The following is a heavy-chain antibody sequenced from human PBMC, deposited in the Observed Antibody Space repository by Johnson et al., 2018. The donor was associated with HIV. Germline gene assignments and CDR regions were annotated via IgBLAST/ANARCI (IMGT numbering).Heavy chain of an antibody. CDR3: VFGEDYYDSGGHHHGPAAFDF. CDR2: IKQDGSEK. D-gene: IGHD3-22*01. J-gene: IGHJ3*01. V-gene: IGHV3-7*02. Sequence: VQLVESGGGVVQPGGSLRLSCAASGFTFSSYWMSWVRQAPGKGLEWVANIKQDGSEKYYVDSVKGRFTISRDNAKNTLYLQMNSLRAEDTALYYCVFGEDYYDSGGHHHGPAAFDFWGLGTMVTVSS. CDR1: GFTFSSYW.